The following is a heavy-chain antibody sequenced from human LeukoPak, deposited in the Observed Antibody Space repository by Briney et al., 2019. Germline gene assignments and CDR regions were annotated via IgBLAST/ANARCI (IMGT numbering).Heavy chain of an antibody. Sequence: SETLSLTCTVSGGSISSYYGSWLRQPPGKALEWIGYIYYRGSTNYNPSLKSRVTISVDTSKNQFSLKLSSVTAADTAVYYCARQPVPAAPYYYYYGMDVWGQGTTVTVSS. CDR3: ARQPVPAAPYYYYYGMDV. D-gene: IGHD2-2*01. V-gene: IGHV4-59*08. J-gene: IGHJ6*02. CDR1: GGSISSYY. CDR2: IYYRGST.